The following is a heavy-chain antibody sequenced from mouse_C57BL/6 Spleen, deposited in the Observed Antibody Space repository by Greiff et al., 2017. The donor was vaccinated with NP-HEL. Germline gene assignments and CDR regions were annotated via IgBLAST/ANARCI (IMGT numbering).Heavy chain of an antibody. D-gene: IGHD1-1*01. Sequence: EMKLVESGGGLVKPGGSLKLSCAASGFTFSDYGMHWVRQAPEKGLEWVAYISSGSSTIYYADTVKGRFTISRDNAKNTLFLQMTSLRSEDTAMYYCARGPTVVAHWYFDVWGTGTTVTVSS. J-gene: IGHJ1*03. CDR1: GFTFSDYG. V-gene: IGHV5-17*01. CDR2: ISSGSSTI. CDR3: ARGPTVVAHWYFDV.